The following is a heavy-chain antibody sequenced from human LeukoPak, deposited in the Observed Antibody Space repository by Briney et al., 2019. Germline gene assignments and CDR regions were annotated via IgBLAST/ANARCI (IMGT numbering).Heavy chain of an antibody. D-gene: IGHD7-27*01. CDR1: GYTFTSYD. CDR3: ARGLITGDLFY. CDR2: MNPSSGNT. V-gene: IGHV1-8*01. J-gene: IGHJ4*02. Sequence: ASVKVSCKASGYTFTSYDINWVRQATGQGLEWMGWMNPSSGNTGYAQKFQGRVTMTRNTSTNTAYMELSSLRSDDTAVYYCARGLITGDLFYWGQGTLVTVSS.